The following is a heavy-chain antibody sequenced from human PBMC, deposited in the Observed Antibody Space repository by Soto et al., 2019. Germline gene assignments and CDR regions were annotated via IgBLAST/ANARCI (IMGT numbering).Heavy chain of an antibody. CDR2: IDPEDGEV. CDR1: GYSFTAFY. V-gene: IGHV1-69-2*01. D-gene: IGHD2-8*02. Sequence: ASVKVSCKASGYSFTAFYIHWVRQAPGKGLDWMGLIDPEDGEVKYAEKFQGRVSITADTSVATVYMQVNSLRSDDTADSYCATQSTTTGGLLRHLFYGMHIWGQGTTVTVSS. CDR3: ATQSTTTGGLLRHLFYGMHI. J-gene: IGHJ6*02.